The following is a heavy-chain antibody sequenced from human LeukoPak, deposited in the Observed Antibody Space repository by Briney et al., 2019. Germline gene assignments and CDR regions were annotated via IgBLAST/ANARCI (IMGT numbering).Heavy chain of an antibody. CDR1: GFTFTTYT. CDR3: AREYWGVDY. D-gene: IGHD2-8*02. CDR2: IKEEGGER. Sequence: PGGSLRLSYAASGFTFTTYTMTWVRQAPGKGLEWVANIKEEGGERNYVDSVEGRFAISRDNAKNSVYLQMNSLRVEDTAVYYCAREYWGVDYWGQGTLVTVSS. J-gene: IGHJ4*02. V-gene: IGHV3-7*01.